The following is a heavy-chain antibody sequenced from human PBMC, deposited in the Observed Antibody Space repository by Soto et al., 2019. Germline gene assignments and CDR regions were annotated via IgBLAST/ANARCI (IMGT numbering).Heavy chain of an antibody. CDR1: GGSFSGYY. CDR2: INHSGST. D-gene: IGHD3-3*01. Sequence: QVQLQQWGAGLLKPSETLSLTCAVYGGSFSGYYWSWIRQPPGKGLEWIGEINHSGSTNYNPSLKSRVIISVDTSKNQFSLKLSSVTAADTAVYYCAREDGVLRFLEWFRGWFDPWGQGTLVTVSS. J-gene: IGHJ5*02. V-gene: IGHV4-34*01. CDR3: AREDGVLRFLEWFRGWFDP.